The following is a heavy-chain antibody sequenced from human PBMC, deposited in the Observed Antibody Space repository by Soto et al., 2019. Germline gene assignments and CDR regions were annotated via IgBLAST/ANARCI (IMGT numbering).Heavy chain of an antibody. D-gene: IGHD2-2*01. CDR1: GFTFGGYG. V-gene: IGHV3-49*04. Sequence: GSLRLSCTGSGFTFGGYGLSWVRRSPGKGLEWVGAIRGKAYGGTTEYAASVRGRFIISRDDSKSTAYLQMNNVRTEDTAVYFCDRYREAEDMADFDYWGQGTLVTVSS. J-gene: IGHJ4*02. CDR3: DRYREAEDMADFDY. CDR2: IRGKAYGGTT.